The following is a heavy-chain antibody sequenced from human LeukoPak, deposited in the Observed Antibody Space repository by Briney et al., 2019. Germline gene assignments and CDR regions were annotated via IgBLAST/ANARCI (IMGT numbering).Heavy chain of an antibody. CDR2: IIPIFGTA. V-gene: IGHV1-69*06. J-gene: IGHJ4*02. D-gene: IGHD3-3*01. CDR1: VGTFSSYA. CDR3: ARDLEGFGRGYYFDY. Sequence: SVKVSCKASVGTFSSYAISWVGQAPGQGLAWMGGIIPIFGTANYAQKFQGRVTITADKSTSTAYMELSSLRSEDTAVYYCARDLEGFGRGYYFDYWGQGTLVTVSS.